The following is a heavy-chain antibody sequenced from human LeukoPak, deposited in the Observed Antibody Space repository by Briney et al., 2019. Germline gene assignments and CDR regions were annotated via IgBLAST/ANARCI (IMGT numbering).Heavy chain of an antibody. CDR1: GFNFDYFA. CDR2: ISHDGRTK. J-gene: IGHJ4*02. V-gene: IGHV3-30*04. CDR3: ARPSPPGDGYNPPDH. D-gene: IGHD5-24*01. Sequence: PGKSLTLSCVVSGFNFDYFAMHWVRQPLGKGLEWVAVISHDGRTKYYADSMKGRITISRDNSKNTLFLQMNNLRSEDTAVYFCARPSPPGDGYNPPDHWGQGTLVTVSS.